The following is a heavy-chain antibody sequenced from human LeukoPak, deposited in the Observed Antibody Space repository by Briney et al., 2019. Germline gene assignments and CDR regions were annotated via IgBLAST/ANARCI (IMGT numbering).Heavy chain of an antibody. CDR2: INPNSGGT. J-gene: IGHJ4*02. CDR3: ARAKVDAVGAKTA. D-gene: IGHD1-26*01. V-gene: IGHV1-2*02. CDR1: GYTFTGYY. Sequence: ASVKVSCRASGYTFTGYYMHWVRQAPGQGLEWMGWINPNSGGTNYAQKFQGRVTMTRDTSISTAYMELSRLRSDDTAVYYCARAKVDAVGAKTAWGQGTLVTVSS.